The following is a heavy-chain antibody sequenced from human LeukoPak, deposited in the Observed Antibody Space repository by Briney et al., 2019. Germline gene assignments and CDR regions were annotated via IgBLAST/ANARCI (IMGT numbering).Heavy chain of an antibody. CDR1: GGSFSGYY. CDR3: ARGRAEWLWRKNYYYNYMDV. J-gene: IGHJ6*03. CDR2: INHSGST. Sequence: SETLSLTCAVYGGSFSGYYWSWIRQPPGKGLEWIGEINHSGSTNYNPSLKSRVTISVDTSKNQFSLKLSSVTAADTAVYYCARGRAEWLWRKNYYYNYMDVWGKGTTVTVSS. V-gene: IGHV4-34*01. D-gene: IGHD3-3*01.